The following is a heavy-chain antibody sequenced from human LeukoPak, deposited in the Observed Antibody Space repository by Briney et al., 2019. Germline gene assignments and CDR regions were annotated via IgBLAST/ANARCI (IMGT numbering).Heavy chain of an antibody. CDR3: AKPGYSRDIWFDP. Sequence: GGSLRLSCAASGFTFSSYAMSWVRQAPGKGLEWVSAISGGGGSTYYADSVKGRFTISRDNSKNTLYLQMSSLRAEDTAVYYCAKPGYSRDIWFDPWGQGTLVTVSS. D-gene: IGHD2-15*01. V-gene: IGHV3-23*01. CDR1: GFTFSSYA. J-gene: IGHJ5*02. CDR2: ISGGGGST.